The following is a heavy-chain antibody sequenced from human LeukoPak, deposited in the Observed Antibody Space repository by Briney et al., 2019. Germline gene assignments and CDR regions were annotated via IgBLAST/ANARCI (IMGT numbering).Heavy chain of an antibody. Sequence: SETLSLTCTVSGGSISSHYWSWIRQPPGKGLEWIGYIYYSGSTNYNPSLKSRVTISVDTSKNQFSLKLSSVTAADTAVYYCARDNSGPLDYWGQGTLVTVSS. V-gene: IGHV4-59*11. CDR1: GGSISSHY. CDR2: IYYSGST. CDR3: ARDNSGPLDY. J-gene: IGHJ4*02. D-gene: IGHD2-15*01.